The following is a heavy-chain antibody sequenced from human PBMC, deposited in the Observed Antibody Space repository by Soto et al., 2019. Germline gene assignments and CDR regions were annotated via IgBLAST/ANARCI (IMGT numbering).Heavy chain of an antibody. CDR3: AKDLLRINMILVEHWFDT. CDR2: ISGSGCST. Sequence: PGGGLXLSCAAAGFTFSSYAIVGFRQAPGKGLDWVSAISGSGCSTYYADSVKGRFTIYRDNSKNTLYLQMTSLRAEETAVYYCAKDLLRINMILVEHWFDTRGQATLVTV. D-gene: IGHD3-22*01. J-gene: IGHJ5*02. CDR1: GFTFSSYA. V-gene: IGHV3-23*01.